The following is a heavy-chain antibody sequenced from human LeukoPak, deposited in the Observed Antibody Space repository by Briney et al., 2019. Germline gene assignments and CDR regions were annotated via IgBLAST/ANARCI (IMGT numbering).Heavy chain of an antibody. J-gene: IGHJ4*02. Sequence: GGSLRLSCAVSGFSFTNTWMTWVRQAPGKGLEWVSVIYSGGSTYYADSVKGRFTISRDNSKNTLYLQMNSLRAEDTAVYYCARGSNYQNYFDYWGQGTLVTVSS. D-gene: IGHD5-24*01. CDR3: ARGSNYQNYFDY. CDR2: IYSGGST. V-gene: IGHV3-66*02. CDR1: GFSFTNTW.